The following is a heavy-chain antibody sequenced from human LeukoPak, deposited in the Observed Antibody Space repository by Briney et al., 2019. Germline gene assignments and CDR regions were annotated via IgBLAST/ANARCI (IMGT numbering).Heavy chain of an antibody. V-gene: IGHV4-34*01. CDR1: GGSFSGYY. CDR2: INHSGST. D-gene: IGHD4-11*01. CDR3: ATGWGLQYSATYEH. Sequence: SETLSLTCAVYGGSFSGYYWSWIRQPPGKGPEWIGEINHSGSTNYNPSLKSRVTISVDTSKNQFSLKLSSVTAADTAVYYCATGWGLQYSATYEHWGQGTLVTVSS. J-gene: IGHJ1*01.